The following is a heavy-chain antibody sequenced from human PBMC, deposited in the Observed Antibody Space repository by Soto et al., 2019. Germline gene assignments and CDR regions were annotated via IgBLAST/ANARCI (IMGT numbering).Heavy chain of an antibody. D-gene: IGHD3-9*01. V-gene: IGHV3-9*01. CDR1: GFTFDDHG. CDR2: ISWNRGSI. CDR3: VRDTSSGWHLKDH. Sequence: EVDLVESGGGLAQPGRSLRLSCVASGFTFDDHGMHWVRQIPGRGLEWVSGISWNRGSIGYAESVKGRFTIFRDNAKNSLYLEMNSLRQEDTALYYCVRDTSSGWHLKDHWGQGVQVSVSS. J-gene: IGHJ4*02.